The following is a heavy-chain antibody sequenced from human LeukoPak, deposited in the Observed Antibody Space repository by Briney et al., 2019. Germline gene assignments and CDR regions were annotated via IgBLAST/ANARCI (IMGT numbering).Heavy chain of an antibody. J-gene: IGHJ4*02. V-gene: IGHV3-23*01. CDR3: AKAHAIFGAPLDY. D-gene: IGHD3-3*01. CDR2: ISGGGHST. CDR1: GITFSSSA. Sequence: PGGSLRLSCAASGITFSSSAMNWVRQAPGKGLQWVSVISGGGHSTYYSDSVKGRFTISRDNSENTLYLQMNSLRAEDTAVYYCAKAHAIFGAPLDYWGQGTLVTVSS.